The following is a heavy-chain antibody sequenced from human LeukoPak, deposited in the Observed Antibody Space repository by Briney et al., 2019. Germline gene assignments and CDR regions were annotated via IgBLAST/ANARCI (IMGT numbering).Heavy chain of an antibody. V-gene: IGHV4-34*01. CDR1: GGSFSGYY. Sequence: SETLSLTCAVYGGSFSGYYWSWIRQPPGKGLEWIGEINHSGSTNYNTSLKSRVTISVDTSKNQFSLKLSSVTAADTAVYYCASDNTAMFDWGQGTLVTVSS. J-gene: IGHJ4*02. CDR3: ASDNTAMFD. D-gene: IGHD5-18*01. CDR2: INHSGST.